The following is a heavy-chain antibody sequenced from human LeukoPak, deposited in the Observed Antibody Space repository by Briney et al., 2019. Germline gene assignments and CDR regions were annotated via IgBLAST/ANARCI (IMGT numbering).Heavy chain of an antibody. CDR2: IYYSGST. Sequence: SETLSLTCTVSGGSISSYYWSWIRQPPGKGLEWIGYIYYSGSTNYNPSLKSRVTISVDTSKNQFSLKLSSVTAADTAVYYCAGTTEAHSWRTRYYDYYMDVWGKGTTVTVSS. D-gene: IGHD6-13*01. J-gene: IGHJ6*03. CDR1: GGSISSYY. V-gene: IGHV4-59*01. CDR3: AGTTEAHSWRTRYYDYYMDV.